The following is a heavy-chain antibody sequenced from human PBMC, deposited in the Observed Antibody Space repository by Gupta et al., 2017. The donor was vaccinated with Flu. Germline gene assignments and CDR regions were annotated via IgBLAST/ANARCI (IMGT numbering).Heavy chain of an antibody. J-gene: IGHJ4*02. CDR3: ARGYYDYVWGSYRYTDGPRSLDY. CDR1: GGSFSGYY. CDR2: INHSGST. V-gene: IGHV4-34*01. Sequence: QVQLQQWGAGLLKPSETLSLTCAVYGGSFSGYYWSWIRQPPGKGLEWIGEINHSGSTNYNPSLKSRVTISVDTSKNQFSLKLSSVTAADTAVYYCARGYYDYVWGSYRYTDGPRSLDYWGQGTLVTVSS. D-gene: IGHD3-16*02.